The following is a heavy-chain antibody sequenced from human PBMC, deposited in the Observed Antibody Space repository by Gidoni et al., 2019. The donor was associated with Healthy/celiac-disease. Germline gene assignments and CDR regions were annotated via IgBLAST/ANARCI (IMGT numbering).Heavy chain of an antibody. CDR2: MKPNRGNT. J-gene: IGHJ4*02. CDR3: ASREGVATMFY. CDR1: GYTFTSYA. V-gene: IGHV1-8*01. Sequence: QVQLVQSGAEVEKPGASVQVSCQASGYTFTSYAINWVRQATGQGLEWMGCMKPNRGNTGYAQKVQGRVTMTRNNSKSTVYMELSSLRSEDTAVYYCASREGVATMFYWGQGTLVTVSS. D-gene: IGHD5-12*01.